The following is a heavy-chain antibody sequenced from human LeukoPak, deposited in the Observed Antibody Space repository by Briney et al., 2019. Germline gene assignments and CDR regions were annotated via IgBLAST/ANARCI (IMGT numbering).Heavy chain of an antibody. CDR1: GGSISSSSYY. J-gene: IGHJ3*02. Sequence: SETLSLTCTVSGGSISSSSYYWGWIRQPPGKGLEWIGSIYYSGSTYYNPSLKSRVTISVDTSKNQFSLKLSSVTAADTAVYYCARDLYDFWSASHDAFDIWGQGTMVTVSS. CDR2: IYYSGST. CDR3: ARDLYDFWSASHDAFDI. V-gene: IGHV4-39*07. D-gene: IGHD3-3*01.